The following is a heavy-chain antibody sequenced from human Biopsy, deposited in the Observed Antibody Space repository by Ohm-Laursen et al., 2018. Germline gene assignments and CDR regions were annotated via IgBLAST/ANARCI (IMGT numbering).Heavy chain of an antibody. V-gene: IGHV4-59*01. CDR3: ARDRGYYSDRTVPGYFDL. D-gene: IGHD3-22*01. CDR1: GDSISSYY. J-gene: IGHJ2*01. Sequence: SDTLSLTWAVSGDSISSYYWSWIRQPPGKGLEWIGYFYYAGSTDYNPSLQSRVTISVDTSKNHFSLRLRSVTPADTAIYYCARDRGYYSDRTVPGYFDLWGRGTLVTVSS. CDR2: FYYAGST.